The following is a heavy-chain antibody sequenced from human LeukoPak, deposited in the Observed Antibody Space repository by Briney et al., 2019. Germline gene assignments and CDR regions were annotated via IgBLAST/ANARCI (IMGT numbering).Heavy chain of an antibody. J-gene: IGHJ4*02. D-gene: IGHD3-10*01. Sequence: PGGSLTLSCAASGFTFSNYEMNWGRQAPGKVLEWVSYITSSGGTIYYADDVKGRFTISRDNAKNSLYLQMHSLRAEDTAVYYCASRPPPSRGPYDYWGQGTLVTVCS. CDR2: ITSSGGTI. CDR3: ASRPPPSRGPYDY. CDR1: GFTFSNYE. V-gene: IGHV3-48*03.